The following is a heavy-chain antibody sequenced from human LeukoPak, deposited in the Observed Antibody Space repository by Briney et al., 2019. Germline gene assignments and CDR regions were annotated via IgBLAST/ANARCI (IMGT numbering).Heavy chain of an antibody. J-gene: IGHJ4*02. CDR1: GGSISSYY. Sequence: PETLSLTCTVSGGSISSYYWSWIRQSPGKGLEWIGYIYYSGSTNYDPSLKSRVTISVDTSKNQFSLKLSSVTAADTAVYYCARGPSYTYYYDRSGYYLNYWGQGTLVTVSS. V-gene: IGHV4-59*12. CDR3: ARGPSYTYYYDRSGYYLNY. D-gene: IGHD3-22*01. CDR2: IYYSGST.